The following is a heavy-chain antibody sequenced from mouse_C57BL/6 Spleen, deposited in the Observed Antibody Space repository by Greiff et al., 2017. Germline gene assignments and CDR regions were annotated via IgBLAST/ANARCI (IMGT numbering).Heavy chain of an antibody. J-gene: IGHJ3*01. V-gene: IGHV3-6*01. Sequence: EVQLQESGPGLVKPSQSLSLTCSVTGYSITRGYYWNWIRQFPGNKLEWMGYISYDGSNNYNPSLKNRISITRDTSKNQFFLKLNSVTTEDTATYYCARDEDYYGSSPWFAYWGQGTLVTVSA. CDR1: GYSITRGYY. CDR2: ISYDGSN. CDR3: ARDEDYYGSSPWFAY. D-gene: IGHD1-1*01.